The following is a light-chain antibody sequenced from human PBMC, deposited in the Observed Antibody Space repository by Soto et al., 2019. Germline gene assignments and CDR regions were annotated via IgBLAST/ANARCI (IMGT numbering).Light chain of an antibody. CDR3: QQYGSSFT. Sequence: EIVLTQSPGTLSLSPGERATLSCRASQSVSSSYLAWYQQKPGQAPRLLIYGASSRATGIPARFSGSGSGTDFSLTISRLEPDDFAVYYCQQYGSSFTFGPGTKVDIK. CDR2: GAS. J-gene: IGKJ3*01. V-gene: IGKV3-20*01. CDR1: QSVSSSY.